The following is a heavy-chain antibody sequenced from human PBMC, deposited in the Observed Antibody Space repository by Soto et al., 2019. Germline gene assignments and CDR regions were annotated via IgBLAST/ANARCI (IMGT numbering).Heavy chain of an antibody. D-gene: IGHD1-26*01. CDR3: ARGKRYSGSYRNRDYNWFDP. V-gene: IGHV3-53*01. CDR2: IYSGGST. Sequence: EVQLVESGGGLIQPGGSLRLSCAASGFTVSSNYMSWVRQAPGKGLEWVSVIYSGGSTYYADSVKGRFTISRDNSKNTLYLQMNSLRAEDTAVYYCARGKRYSGSYRNRDYNWFDPWGQGTLVTVSS. CDR1: GFTVSSNY. J-gene: IGHJ5*02.